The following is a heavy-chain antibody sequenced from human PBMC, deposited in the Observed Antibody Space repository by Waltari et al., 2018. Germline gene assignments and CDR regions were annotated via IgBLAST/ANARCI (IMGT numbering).Heavy chain of an antibody. J-gene: IGHJ3*02. CDR2: IYHSGST. D-gene: IGHD3-10*01. V-gene: IGHV4-38-2*01. CDR1: GYSISSGYY. Sequence: QVQLQESGPGLVKPSETLSLTCAVSGYSISSGYYWGWIRPPPGKGLEWIGSIYHSGSTYYNPSLKSRVTISVDTSKNQFSLKLSSVTAADTAVYYCARPLWFRESDAFDIWGQGTMVTVSS. CDR3: ARPLWFRESDAFDI.